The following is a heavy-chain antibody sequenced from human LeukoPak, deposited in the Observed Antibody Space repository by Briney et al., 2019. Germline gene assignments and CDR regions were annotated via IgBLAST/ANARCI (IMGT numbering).Heavy chain of an antibody. J-gene: IGHJ4*02. CDR1: GFTFSSSW. D-gene: IGHD3-10*01. Sequence: GGSLRLSCVASGFTFSSSWMHWVRQAPGKGLVWVSRINSDGSSTTYADSVKGRFTISRDNAKNTLYLQMNSLRAEDTAVYYCARDLTGNVLDYWGQGTLVTVSS. V-gene: IGHV3-74*01. CDR3: ARDLTGNVLDY. CDR2: INSDGSST.